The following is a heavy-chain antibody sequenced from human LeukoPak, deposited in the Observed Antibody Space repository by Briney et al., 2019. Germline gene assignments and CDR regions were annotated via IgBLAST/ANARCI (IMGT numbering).Heavy chain of an antibody. CDR1: GYTFIDYY. CDR2: INPYSGGK. J-gene: IGHJ4*02. CDR3: ARVLGTTVAGFDY. V-gene: IGHV1-2*02. Sequence: ASVTVSCKASGYTFIDYYIHWVRQAPGQGLEWMGWINPYSGGKNYAQKFQGRVTMTRDTSISTAYMQLSRLTSDDTAVYYCARVLGTTVAGFDYWGQGTLVTVSS. D-gene: IGHD6-19*01.